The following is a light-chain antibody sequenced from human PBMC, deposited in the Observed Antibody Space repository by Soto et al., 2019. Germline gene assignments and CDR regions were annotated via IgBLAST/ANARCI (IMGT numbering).Light chain of an antibody. CDR2: GAS. V-gene: IGKV3D-15*01. J-gene: IGKJ2*01. CDR3: QQYNNWPLYT. Sequence: IVLTQSPATLSVSPGERATLSCRASQSVSSNLAWHQQRPGQAPRLLIYGASTRATGVPARFSGGGSGTEFTLTITSLQSEDFAIYFCQQYNNWPLYTFGQGTKLEI. CDR1: QSVSSN.